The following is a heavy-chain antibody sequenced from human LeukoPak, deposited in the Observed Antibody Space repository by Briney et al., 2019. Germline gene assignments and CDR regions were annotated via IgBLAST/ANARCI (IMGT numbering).Heavy chain of an antibody. V-gene: IGHV1-2*02. J-gene: IGHJ4*02. CDR2: INPNSGGT. CDR3: AREGGYCSSTSCPPSYSA. CDR1: GYTFTGYY. Sequence: ASVKVSCKASGYTFTGYYMHWVRQAPGQGLEWMGWINPNSGGTNYAQKFQGRATMTRDTSISTAYMELSRLRSDDTAVYYCAREGGYCSSTSCPPSYSAWGQGTLVTVSS. D-gene: IGHD2-2*01.